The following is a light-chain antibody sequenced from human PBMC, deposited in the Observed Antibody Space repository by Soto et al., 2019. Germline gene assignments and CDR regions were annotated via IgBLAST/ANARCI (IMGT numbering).Light chain of an antibody. J-gene: IGKJ1*01. CDR1: QSISSK. CDR2: GAS. CDR3: QQYNDGPWT. V-gene: IGKV3-15*01. Sequence: EIVMTQSPATLSVSPGERATLSCRASQSISSKLAWYQQKPGQAPRLLIYGASTRATDIPARFSGSGSGTEFTLTISSLQSEDFAVYYCQQYNDGPWTFGQGTKVEV.